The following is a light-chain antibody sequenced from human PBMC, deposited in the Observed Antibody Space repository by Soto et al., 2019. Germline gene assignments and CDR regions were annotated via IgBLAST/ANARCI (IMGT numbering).Light chain of an antibody. CDR2: DND. CDR3: GTWDDSLVSYV. Sequence: QSVLTQPASVSAAPGQRVTIYCSRTSTNIGDNYVSWYQHLPGTAPKLVVYDNDRRPSELPARFSGSKSGTSATLVITGLQTGDEADYYCGTWDDSLVSYVFGTGTKVAVL. V-gene: IGLV1-51*01. CDR1: STNIGDNY. J-gene: IGLJ1*01.